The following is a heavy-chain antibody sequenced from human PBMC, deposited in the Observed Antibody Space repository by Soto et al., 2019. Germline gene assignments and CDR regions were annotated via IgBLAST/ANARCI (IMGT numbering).Heavy chain of an antibody. CDR3: ASEPIKHYYDSSGYWDAFDI. D-gene: IGHD3-22*01. Sequence: GGSLRLSCAASGFTFSSYAMHWVRQAPGKGLEWVAVISYDGSNKYYADSVKGRFTISRDNSKNTLYLQMNSLRAEDTAVYYCASEPIKHYYDSSGYWDAFDIWGQGTMVTVSS. CDR2: ISYDGSNK. V-gene: IGHV3-30-3*01. CDR1: GFTFSSYA. J-gene: IGHJ3*02.